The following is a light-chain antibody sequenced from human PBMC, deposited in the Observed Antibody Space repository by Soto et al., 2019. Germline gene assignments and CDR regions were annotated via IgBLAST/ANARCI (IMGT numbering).Light chain of an antibody. V-gene: IGKV3-20*01. Sequence: EVVLTQSPGTLSLSPGERAALSCRSSQSVDTRFLAWYQQKPGQAPRLLIYGTYSRATGIPDRFSGSGSGTDFTLTISRLEPEDFAVYYCLHYGNSRAFGQGTKVEIK. CDR3: LHYGNSRA. CDR1: QSVDTRF. J-gene: IGKJ1*01. CDR2: GTY.